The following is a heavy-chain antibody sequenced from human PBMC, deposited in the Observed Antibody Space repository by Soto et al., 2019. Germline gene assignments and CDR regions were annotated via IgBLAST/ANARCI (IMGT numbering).Heavy chain of an antibody. CDR2: IKQDGNEK. D-gene: IGHD6-19*01. J-gene: IGHJ4*02. CDR1: GFTFSDYL. Sequence: EVQLVDSGGALVQPGESLRLSCAASGFTFSDYLMTWVRQAPGKGLEWVATIKQDGNEKYYVDSVKGRFTISRDNAKNSLYLQFNALIAEDTAVYYCAIGHWLGKWGQGTLVTVSS. V-gene: IGHV3-7*01. CDR3: AIGHWLGK.